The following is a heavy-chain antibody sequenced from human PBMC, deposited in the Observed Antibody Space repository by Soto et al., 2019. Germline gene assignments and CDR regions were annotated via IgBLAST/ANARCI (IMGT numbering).Heavy chain of an antibody. J-gene: IGHJ6*04. Sequence: QVQLVQSGAEVKKPGSSVKVSCKASGGTFSSYTISWVRQAPGQGLEWMGRIIPILGIANYAQKFQGRVTITADKSTSTAYMELSSLRSEDTAVYYCAREDLGYCSGGSCVNPLDVWGKGTTVTVSS. CDR1: GGTFSSYT. CDR3: AREDLGYCSGGSCVNPLDV. D-gene: IGHD2-15*01. V-gene: IGHV1-69*08. CDR2: IIPILGIA.